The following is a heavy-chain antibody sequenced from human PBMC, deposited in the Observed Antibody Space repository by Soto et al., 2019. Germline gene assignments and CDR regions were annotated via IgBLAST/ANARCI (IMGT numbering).Heavy chain of an antibody. V-gene: IGHV1-69*13. J-gene: IGHJ6*02. CDR1: GGTFSSYA. CDR2: IIPIFGTA. D-gene: IGHD6-6*01. Sequence: SVKVSCKASGGTFSSYAISWVRQAPGQGLEWMGGIIPIFGTANYAQKFQGRVTITADESTSTAYMELSSLRSEDTAVYYCARDRSIAAARGAPLVYGMDVRGQGTTVTVSS. CDR3: ARDRSIAAARGAPLVYGMDV.